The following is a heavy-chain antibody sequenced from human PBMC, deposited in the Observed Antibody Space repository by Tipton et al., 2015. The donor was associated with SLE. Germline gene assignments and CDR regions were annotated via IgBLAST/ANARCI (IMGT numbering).Heavy chain of an antibody. V-gene: IGHV3-30*18. J-gene: IGHJ6*03. CDR2: ISYDGSNK. CDR3: AKDRVDRGPFYYLYMDV. D-gene: IGHD5-12*01. Sequence: RSLRLSCAASGFTFSSYGMHWVRQAPGKGLEWVAVISYDGSNKYYADSVKGRFTISRDNSKNTLYLQMNSLRAEDTAVYYCAKDRVDRGPFYYLYMDVWGKGTTVTVSS. CDR1: GFTFSSYG.